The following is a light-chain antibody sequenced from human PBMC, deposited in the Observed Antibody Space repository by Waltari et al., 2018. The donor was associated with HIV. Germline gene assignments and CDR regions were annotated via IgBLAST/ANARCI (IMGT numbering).Light chain of an antibody. V-gene: IGKV3-15*01. CDR2: GAS. Sequence: EILMTQSPATLSVSPGERATLSCRASQSINNNLAWYQQKPGQAPRLLIYGASTGATGVPARFSGSGSGTEFTLTISSLQFEDFAVYYCQQYNNWPGITFGPGTKVDIK. J-gene: IGKJ3*01. CDR3: QQYNNWPGIT. CDR1: QSINNN.